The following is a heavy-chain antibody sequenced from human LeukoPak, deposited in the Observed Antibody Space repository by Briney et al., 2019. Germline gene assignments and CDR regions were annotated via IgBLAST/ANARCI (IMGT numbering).Heavy chain of an antibody. V-gene: IGHV4-39*07. CDR2: IYYSGST. Sequence: SETLSLTCTVSGGSISSSSYYWGWIRQPPGKGLEWIGSIYYSGSTYYNPSLKSRVTISVDTSKNQFSLKLSSVTAADTAVYYCARVIDSSGWYGMNYFDYWGQGTLVTVSS. CDR1: GGSISSSSYY. D-gene: IGHD6-19*01. J-gene: IGHJ4*02. CDR3: ARVIDSSGWYGMNYFDY.